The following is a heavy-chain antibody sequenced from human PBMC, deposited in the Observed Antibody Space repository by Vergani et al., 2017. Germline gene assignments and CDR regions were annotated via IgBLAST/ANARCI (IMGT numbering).Heavy chain of an antibody. Sequence: QLQLQESGPGLVKPSETLSLTCTVPGGSISSSSYYWGWIRQPPGKGLEWIGSIYYSGSTYYNPSLKSRVTISVDTSKNQFSLKLSSVTAADTAVDYCARDEDYYYGMDVWGQGTTVTVSS. CDR2: IYYSGST. CDR1: GGSISSSSYY. CDR3: ARDEDYYYGMDV. J-gene: IGHJ6*02. V-gene: IGHV4-39*07.